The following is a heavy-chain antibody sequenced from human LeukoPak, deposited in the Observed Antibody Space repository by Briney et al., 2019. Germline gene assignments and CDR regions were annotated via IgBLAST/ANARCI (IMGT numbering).Heavy chain of an antibody. CDR2: IYHSGST. CDR1: GGSISSSNW. V-gene: IGHV4-4*02. Sequence: SETLSLTCAVSGGSISSSNWWSWVRQPPGKGLEWIGEIYHSGSTNYNPSLKSRVTISVDRSKNQFSLKLSSVTAADTAVYYCARDRGTVTDAFDIWGQGTMVTVSS. CDR3: ARDRGTVTDAFDI. J-gene: IGHJ3*02. D-gene: IGHD4-17*01.